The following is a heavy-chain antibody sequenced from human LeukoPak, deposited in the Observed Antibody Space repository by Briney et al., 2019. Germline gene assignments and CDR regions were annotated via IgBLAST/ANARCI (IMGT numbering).Heavy chain of an antibody. V-gene: IGHV3-53*01. CDR2: IYSGGST. Sequence: KPGGSLRLSCAASGFTFSSYSMNWVRQAPGKGLEWVSVIYSGGSTYYADSVKGRFTISRDNSKNTLYLQMNSLRAEDTAVYYCARATAGDYYDSSGYYPDAFDIWGQGTMVTVSS. CDR3: ARATAGDYYDSSGYYPDAFDI. J-gene: IGHJ3*02. D-gene: IGHD3-22*01. CDR1: GFTFSSYS.